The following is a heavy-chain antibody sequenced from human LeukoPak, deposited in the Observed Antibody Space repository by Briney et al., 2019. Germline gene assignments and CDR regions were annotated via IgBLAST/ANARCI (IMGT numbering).Heavy chain of an antibody. CDR1: GYTFTGYY. J-gene: IGHJ4*02. V-gene: IGHV1-2*02. CDR2: INPNSGGT. Sequence: GASVKVSCKASGYTFTGYYMHWVRQAHGQGLEWMGWINPNSGGTNYAQKFQGRVTMTRDTSISTAYMELSRLRSDDTAVYYCAREGGDGYNPHGDWGQGTLVTVSS. D-gene: IGHD5-24*01. CDR3: AREGGDGYNPHGD.